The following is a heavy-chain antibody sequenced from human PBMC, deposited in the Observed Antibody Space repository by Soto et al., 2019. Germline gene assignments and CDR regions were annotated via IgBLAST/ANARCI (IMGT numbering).Heavy chain of an antibody. CDR2: IYSGGNT. Sequence: PGGSLRLSCAASGFTVSSNYMSWVRQAPGKGLEWVSVIYSGGNTYYADSVKGRFTISRDNSKSTLYLQMNSLRAEDTAVYYCARSQSYGDYSAFDYWGQGTLVTVSS. J-gene: IGHJ4*02. D-gene: IGHD4-17*01. CDR3: ARSQSYGDYSAFDY. CDR1: GFTVSSNY. V-gene: IGHV3-66*01.